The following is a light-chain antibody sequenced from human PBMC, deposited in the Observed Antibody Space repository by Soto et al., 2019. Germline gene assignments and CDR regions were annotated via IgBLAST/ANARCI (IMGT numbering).Light chain of an antibody. J-gene: IGLJ3*02. CDR2: EVY. V-gene: IGLV2-14*01. CDR1: SRDVGAYVY. CDR3: SSYTSSATWV. Sequence: QSALTQPPSASGSPGESVTMSCTGTSRDVGAYVYVSWFQQHSGKAPKLIIFEVYDRPSGVSNRFSGSKSGNTASLTISGLQAEDEADYYCSSYTSSATWVFGGGTKLTVL.